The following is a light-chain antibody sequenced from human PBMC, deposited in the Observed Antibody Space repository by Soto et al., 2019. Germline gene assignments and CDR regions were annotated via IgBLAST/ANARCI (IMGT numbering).Light chain of an antibody. V-gene: IGKV1-5*01. CDR2: DDS. CDR3: QKSYSTRIT. J-gene: IGKJ5*01. Sequence: DLQMTQSPSTLSSSLGDRVTITCRASQSISSWLAWYQQKTGKAPKLLIYDDSSLESGVPSRLSGSGSATEFTLTISSLQPEDFATYYCQKSYSTRITCGQGTRLEIK. CDR1: QSISSW.